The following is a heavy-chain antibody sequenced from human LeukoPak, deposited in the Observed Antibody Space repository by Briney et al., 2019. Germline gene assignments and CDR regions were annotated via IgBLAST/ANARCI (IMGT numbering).Heavy chain of an antibody. V-gene: IGHV3-21*01. CDR1: GFTFSSYS. Sequence: PGGSLRLSCAASGFTFSSYSMNWVRQAPGKGLEWVSSISSSSSYIYYADSVKGRFTISRDNAKNSLYLQMNSLRADGTAVYYCARENDYGDYVMDYWGQGTLVTVSS. CDR2: ISSSSSYI. CDR3: ARENDYGDYVMDY. D-gene: IGHD4-17*01. J-gene: IGHJ4*02.